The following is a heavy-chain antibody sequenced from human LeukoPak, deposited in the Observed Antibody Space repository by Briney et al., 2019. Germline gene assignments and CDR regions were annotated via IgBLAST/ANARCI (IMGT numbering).Heavy chain of an antibody. Sequence: PSETLSLTCTVSGGSISSSSYYWGWIRQPPGKGLEWIGSIYYSGSTYYNPSLKSRVTISVDTSKNQFSLRLSSVTAADTAVYDCASRAYYYDGSGYGPFDYWGQGTLVTVSS. CDR1: GGSISSSSYY. CDR3: ASRAYYYDGSGYGPFDY. CDR2: IYYSGST. V-gene: IGHV4-39*01. J-gene: IGHJ4*02. D-gene: IGHD3-22*01.